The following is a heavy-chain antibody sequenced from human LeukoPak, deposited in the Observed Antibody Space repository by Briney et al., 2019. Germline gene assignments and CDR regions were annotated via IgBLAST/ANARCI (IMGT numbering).Heavy chain of an antibody. D-gene: IGHD5-18*01. Sequence: PGGSLRLSCAASGFTFSSYSMHWVRQAPEKGLVWVSRINGYGSSTDFADSVKGGFTISRDNAKNTLYLQMNSLRAEDTAVYYCARDAPGNTALDYWGQGTLVTVSS. CDR1: GFTFSSYS. J-gene: IGHJ4*02. CDR2: INGYGSST. V-gene: IGHV3-74*01. CDR3: ARDAPGNTALDY.